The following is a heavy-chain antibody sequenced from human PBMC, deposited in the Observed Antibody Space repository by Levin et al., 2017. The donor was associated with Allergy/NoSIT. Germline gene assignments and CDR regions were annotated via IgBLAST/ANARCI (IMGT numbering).Heavy chain of an antibody. Sequence: SSETLSLTCTVSGGSITNYYWSWIRQPPGKGLDWIGYIYYTGSTNYNPSLTSRLTISVDTSKNQFSLKLSSLTAADTAVYYCARLGRGESGAFDIWGQGTMVTVSS. V-gene: IGHV4-59*01. CDR3: ARLGRGESGAFDI. D-gene: IGHD2-21*01. CDR1: GGSITNYY. J-gene: IGHJ3*02. CDR2: IYYTGST.